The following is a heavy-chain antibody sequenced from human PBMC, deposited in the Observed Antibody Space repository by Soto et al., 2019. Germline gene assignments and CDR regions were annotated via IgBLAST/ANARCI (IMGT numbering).Heavy chain of an antibody. CDR3: AIHGDSGNYFDY. Sequence: GASMKVSCTASGYTFTIYDIDWVRQATGQGLEWMGWMNPNSGNTGYAQKFQGRVTMTRNTSISTAYMELSSLRSEDTAVYYCAIHGDSGNYFDYWGQGTLVTVSS. CDR2: MNPNSGNT. D-gene: IGHD4-17*01. J-gene: IGHJ4*02. CDR1: GYTFTIYD. V-gene: IGHV1-8*02.